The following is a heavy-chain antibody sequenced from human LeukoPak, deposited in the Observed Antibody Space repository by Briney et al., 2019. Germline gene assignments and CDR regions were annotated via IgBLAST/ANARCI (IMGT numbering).Heavy chain of an antibody. V-gene: IGHV3-23*01. CDR2: LSGSGGST. CDR1: GFTFSSYG. J-gene: IGHJ5*02. Sequence: GGSLRLSCAASGFTFSSYGMSWVRQAPGKGLEWVSTLSGSGGSTYFGDSVKGRFTISRDNSKNRLYLKMNSLRAEDTGVYYCAKEATVTPGNVNWFDTWGQGTLVTVSS. D-gene: IGHD4-17*01. CDR3: AKEATVTPGNVNWFDT.